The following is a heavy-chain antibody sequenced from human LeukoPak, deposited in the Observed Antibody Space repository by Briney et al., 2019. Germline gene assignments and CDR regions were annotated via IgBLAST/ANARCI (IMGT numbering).Heavy chain of an antibody. CDR3: ARYQGVGATDYYYYYMDV. CDR2: INWNGGST. CDR1: GFTFDDYG. Sequence: GGSLRLSCAASGFTFDDYGMSWVRQAPGKGLEWVSGINWNGGSTGYADSVKGRFTISRDNAKNSLYLQMNSLRAEDTALYHCARYQGVGATDYYYYYMDVWGKGTTVTVSS. V-gene: IGHV3-20*01. J-gene: IGHJ6*03. D-gene: IGHD1-26*01.